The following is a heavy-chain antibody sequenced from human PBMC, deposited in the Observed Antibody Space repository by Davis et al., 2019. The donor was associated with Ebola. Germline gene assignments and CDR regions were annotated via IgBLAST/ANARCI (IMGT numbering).Heavy chain of an antibody. J-gene: IGHJ6*04. V-gene: IGHV3-23*01. D-gene: IGHD3-3*01. CDR3: ARSGLSFGVVKYHYGMDV. CDR1: GFTFSSYS. Sequence: GGSLRPSCAASGFTFSSYSMNWVRQAPGKGLEWVSAISGSGGSTYYADSVKGRFTISRDNSKKTMYLQMNSLRAEDTAVYYCARSGLSFGVVKYHYGMDVWGKGTTVTVSS. CDR2: ISGSGGST.